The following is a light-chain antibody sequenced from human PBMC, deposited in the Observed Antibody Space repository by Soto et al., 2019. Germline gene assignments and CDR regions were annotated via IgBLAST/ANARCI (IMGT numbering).Light chain of an antibody. J-gene: IGKJ2*01. CDR2: GSS. CDR3: QQYGNSPYT. CDR1: QSVSGSD. Sequence: EIVLTQSPGTLSLSPGERATLSCRASQSVSGSDLAWYQQKPGQAPRLLFYGSSSRATGIPDRFSGSGSATDFTLTISRLEHEDFAVYYCQQYGNSPYTFGQGTKLEIK. V-gene: IGKV3-20*01.